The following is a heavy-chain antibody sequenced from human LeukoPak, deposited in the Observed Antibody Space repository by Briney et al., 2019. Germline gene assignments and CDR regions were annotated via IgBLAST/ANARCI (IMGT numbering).Heavy chain of an antibody. V-gene: IGHV3-30*04. CDR3: ARDVGSSSWAPSDYYYGMDV. Sequence: GGSLRLSCAASGFTFSRYAMHWVRQAPGMGLEWVAVTSYDGSNKDYADSVKGRFTISRDNSKNTLYLQMNSLRAENTAVYYCARDVGSSSWAPSDYYYGMDVWGQGTTVTVSS. CDR2: TSYDGSNK. CDR1: GFTFSRYA. J-gene: IGHJ6*02. D-gene: IGHD6-13*01.